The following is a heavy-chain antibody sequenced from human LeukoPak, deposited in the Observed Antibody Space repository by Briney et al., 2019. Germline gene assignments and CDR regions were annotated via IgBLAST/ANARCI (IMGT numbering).Heavy chain of an antibody. J-gene: IGHJ6*03. D-gene: IGHD3-22*01. CDR3: ARVVMYYYDSSGYPSYYYYMDV. CDR2: IYTSGST. CDR1: GGSISSYY. Sequence: SETLSLTCTVSGGSISSYYWSWIRQPAGKGLEWIGRIYTSGSTNYNPSLKSRVTMSVDTSKNQFSLKLSSVTAADTAVYYCARVVMYYYDSSGYPSYYYYMDVWGKGTTVTTSS. V-gene: IGHV4-4*07.